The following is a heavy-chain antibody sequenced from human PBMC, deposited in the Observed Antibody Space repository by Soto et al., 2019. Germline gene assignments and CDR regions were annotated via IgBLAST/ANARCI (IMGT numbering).Heavy chain of an antibody. CDR2: INHSGST. Sequence: PSETLSLTCTVYGGSFSGYYWSWIRQPPGKGLEWIGEINHSGSTNYNPSLKSRVTISVDTSKNQFSLKLSSVTAADTAVYYCARGLRVVVAATDYYYYGMDVWGRGTTVTVSS. D-gene: IGHD2-15*01. J-gene: IGHJ6*02. CDR1: GGSFSGYY. V-gene: IGHV4-34*01. CDR3: ARGLRVVVAATDYYYYGMDV.